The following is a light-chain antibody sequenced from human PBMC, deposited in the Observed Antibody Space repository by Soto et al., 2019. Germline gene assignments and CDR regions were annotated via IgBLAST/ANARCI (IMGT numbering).Light chain of an antibody. Sequence: QSALTQPRSVSGSPGQSVTISCTGTSSDVGGYNYVSWYQQNPGKAPKLMIYTVNKRPSGVPNRFSGSNSGNTASLTISGLRAEDEAVYHCCSHAGTYNVLFGGGTKLAVL. J-gene: IGLJ3*02. CDR2: TVN. CDR1: SSDVGGYNY. CDR3: CSHAGTYNVL. V-gene: IGLV2-11*01.